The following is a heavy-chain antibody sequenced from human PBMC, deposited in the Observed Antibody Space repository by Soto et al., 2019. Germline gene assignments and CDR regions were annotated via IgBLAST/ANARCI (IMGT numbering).Heavy chain of an antibody. D-gene: IGHD2-2*03. CDR2: ISSSSSYI. V-gene: IGHV3-21*01. J-gene: IGHJ3*02. CDR3: ATRDGYCSSPSCQGDPFDI. CDR1: GFTFSSYS. Sequence: GGSLRLSCAASGFTFSSYSMNWVRQAPGKGLEWVSSISSSSSYIYYADSVKGRFTISRDNAKNSLYLQMNSLRAEDTAVYYCATRDGYCSSPSCQGDPFDIWGQGTMVTVSS.